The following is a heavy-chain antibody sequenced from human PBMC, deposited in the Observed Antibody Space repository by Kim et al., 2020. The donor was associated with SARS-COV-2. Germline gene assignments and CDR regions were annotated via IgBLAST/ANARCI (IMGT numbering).Heavy chain of an antibody. CDR1: GGTFSSYT. CDR2: IIPILGIA. Sequence: SVKVSCKASGGTFSSYTISWVRQAPGQGLEWMGRIIPILGIANYAQKFQGRVTITADKSTSTAYMELSSLRSEDTAVYYCARDLGGYDLEGQGYYYYGMDVWGQGTTVTVSS. CDR3: ARDLGGYDLEGQGYYYYGMDV. D-gene: IGHD5-12*01. V-gene: IGHV1-69*04. J-gene: IGHJ6*02.